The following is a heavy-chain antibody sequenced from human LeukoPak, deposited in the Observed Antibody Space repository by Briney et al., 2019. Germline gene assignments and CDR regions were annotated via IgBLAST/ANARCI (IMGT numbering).Heavy chain of an antibody. D-gene: IGHD4-11*01. Sequence: PGRSLRLSCAASKLTFSHYGMHWVRQAPGKGLQWVAVIWSDGSNQYYADSVKGRFTIPRDNSNNMVYLQMNSLRADDTGVYYCAKDAQRGFDYSNSLEYWGQGALVTVSS. J-gene: IGHJ4*02. CDR3: AKDAQRGFDYSNSLEY. CDR1: KLTFSHYG. V-gene: IGHV3-33*06. CDR2: IWSDGSNQ.